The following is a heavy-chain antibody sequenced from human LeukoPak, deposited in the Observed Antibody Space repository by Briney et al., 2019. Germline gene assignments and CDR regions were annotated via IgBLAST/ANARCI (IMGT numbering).Heavy chain of an antibody. CDR3: ARAPSEVGGYYPEYFRH. CDR1: GFTFSRYW. CDR2: IKSDGKT. J-gene: IGHJ1*01. D-gene: IGHD3-3*01. Sequence: GGSLRLSCEASGFTFSRYWMHWVRQAPGKGLVWVSRIKSDGKTNYADSVKGRFTVSRDNAKNTVSLQMNSLRADDTGVYYCARAPSEVGGYYPEYFRHWGQGTLVTVSS. V-gene: IGHV3-74*01.